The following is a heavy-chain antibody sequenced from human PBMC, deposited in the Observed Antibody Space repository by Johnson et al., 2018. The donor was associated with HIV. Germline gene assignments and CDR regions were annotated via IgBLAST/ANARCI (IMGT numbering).Heavy chain of an antibody. CDR2: ISYDGSNK. CDR3: ASGEVHIPESYYVTVSRAFDI. D-gene: IGHD1-26*01. CDR1: GFTFSSYA. J-gene: IGHJ3*02. V-gene: IGHV3-30-3*01. Sequence: QVQLVESGEGVVQPGRSLRLSCAASGFTFSSYAMHWVRQAPGKGLEWVAVISYDGSNKYYADSVKGRFTISRDNSKNTLFLEMNSLRADDTAIYYCASGEVHIPESYYVTVSRAFDIWGQGTMVSVSS.